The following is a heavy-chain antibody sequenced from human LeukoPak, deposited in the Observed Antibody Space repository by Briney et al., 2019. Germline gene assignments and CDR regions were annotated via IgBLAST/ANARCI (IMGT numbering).Heavy chain of an antibody. J-gene: IGHJ4*02. CDR2: IYYSGST. V-gene: IGHV4-39*01. CDR1: GGSITYSHYY. CDR3: ARQSGSYGGILDN. D-gene: IGHD1-26*01. Sequence: SETLSLTCSVSGGSITYSHYYWGWVRQPPGKGLEWIGGIYYSGSTYYNPSLKSRVTISVDTSRNEFSLRLSSVTAADTALYFCARQSGSYGGILDNWGQGILGTVSS.